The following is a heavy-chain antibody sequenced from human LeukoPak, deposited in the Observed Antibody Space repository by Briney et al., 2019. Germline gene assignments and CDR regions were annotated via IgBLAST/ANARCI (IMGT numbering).Heavy chain of an antibody. CDR3: ARDAYSYGLDY. J-gene: IGHJ4*02. CDR2: IYYSGST. Sequence: ASETLSLTCTVSGGSISSSSYYWGWIRQPPGKGLEWIGSIYYSGSTYYNPSLKSRVTISVDTSKNQFSLKLSSVTAADTAVYYCARDAYSYGLDYWGQGTLVTVSS. D-gene: IGHD5-18*01. CDR1: GGSISSSSYY. V-gene: IGHV4-39*07.